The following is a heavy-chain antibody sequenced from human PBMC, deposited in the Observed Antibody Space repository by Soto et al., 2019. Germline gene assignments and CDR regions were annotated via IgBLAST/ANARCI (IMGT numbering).Heavy chain of an antibody. J-gene: IGHJ5*02. D-gene: IGHD6-19*01. CDR1: GGSFSGYY. CDR3: ARGRGGSGWYGWFDP. CDR2: INHSGST. Sequence: QVQLQQWGAGLLKPSETLSLTCAVYGGSFSGYYWSWIRQPPGKGLEWIGEINHSGSTNYNPSLQSRVTISVDTSKNQFSLKLSSVTAADTAVYYCARGRGGSGWYGWFDPWGQGTLVTVSS. V-gene: IGHV4-34*01.